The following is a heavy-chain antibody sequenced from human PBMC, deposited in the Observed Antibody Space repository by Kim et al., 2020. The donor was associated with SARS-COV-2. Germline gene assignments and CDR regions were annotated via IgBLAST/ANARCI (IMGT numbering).Heavy chain of an antibody. CDR1: GFTFSSYS. Sequence: GGSLGLSCAASGFTFSSYSMNWVRQAPGKGLEWVSSISSSSSYIYYADSVKGRFTISRDNAKNSLYLQMNSLRAEDTAVYYCAAKPQRGYSGYDWGAYYYYGMDVWGQGTTVTVSS. CDR3: AAKPQRGYSGYDWGAYYYYGMDV. D-gene: IGHD5-12*01. V-gene: IGHV3-21*01. CDR2: ISSSSSYI. J-gene: IGHJ6*02.